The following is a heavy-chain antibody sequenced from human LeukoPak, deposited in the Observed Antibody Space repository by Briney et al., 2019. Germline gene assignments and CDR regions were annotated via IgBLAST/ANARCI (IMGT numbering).Heavy chain of an antibody. CDR1: GFTFSAHG. V-gene: IGHV3-33*01. CDR3: ARENWNVAKYVLDI. D-gene: IGHD1-1*01. J-gene: IGHJ3*02. Sequence: PGSSLRLSCVASGFTFSAHGMHWVRQAPGRGLDWVTGIRYDGTETAYADSVKGHFTISRDNSRSTLYLQMNSLRVDDTAMYYCARENWNVAKYVLDIWGQGTLVSVAS. CDR2: IRYDGTET.